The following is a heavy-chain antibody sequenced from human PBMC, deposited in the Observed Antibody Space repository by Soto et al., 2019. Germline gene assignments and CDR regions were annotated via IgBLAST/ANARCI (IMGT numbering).Heavy chain of an antibody. CDR3: ARVMPAYGMDV. CDR2: ISHSGST. J-gene: IGHJ6*02. Sequence: QVQLQESGPGLVKPSGTLSLTCTVSGDSISGTYWWSWVRQPPGKGLEWIGEISHSGSTTYNPSLTSQVIMSVDKSMNQFSLKVISVTAADTAVYYCARVMPAYGMDVWGQGTTVTVS. D-gene: IGHD2-2*01. CDR1: GDSISGTYW. V-gene: IGHV4-4*02.